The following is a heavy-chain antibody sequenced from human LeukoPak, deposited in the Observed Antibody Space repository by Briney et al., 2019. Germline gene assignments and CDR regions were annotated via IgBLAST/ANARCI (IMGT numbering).Heavy chain of an antibody. CDR1: GGSFSGYY. CDR3: ARGDIVVVPAARDYYYYGMDV. D-gene: IGHD2-2*01. V-gene: IGHV4-34*01. CDR2: INHSGST. Sequence: SETLSLTCAVYGGSFSGYYWNWIRQPPGKGLEWIGEINHSGSTNYNPSLKSRVTISVDTSKNQFSLKLSSVTAADTAVYYCARGDIVVVPAARDYYYYGMDVWGQGTTVTVSS. J-gene: IGHJ6*02.